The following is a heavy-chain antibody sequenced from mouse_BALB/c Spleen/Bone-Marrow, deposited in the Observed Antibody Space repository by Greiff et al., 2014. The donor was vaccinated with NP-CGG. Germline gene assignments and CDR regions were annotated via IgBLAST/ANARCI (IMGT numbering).Heavy chain of an antibody. CDR3: TREGPTGTGGDY. V-gene: IGHV1S22*01. CDR1: GYTFTSYW. Sequence: LQQSGSELVRPGASVKLSCKVSGYTFTSYWMHWVKQRPGQGLEWIGSIYPGSGSTNYDEKFKSKATLTVDTSSSTAYMQLSSLTSEDSAVYYCTREGPTGTGGDYWGQGTTLTVSS. J-gene: IGHJ2*01. CDR2: IYPGSGST. D-gene: IGHD4-1*02.